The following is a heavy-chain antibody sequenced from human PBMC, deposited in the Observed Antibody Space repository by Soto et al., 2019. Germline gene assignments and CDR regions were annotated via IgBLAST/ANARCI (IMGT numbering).Heavy chain of an antibody. CDR1: GDSVSSNSAA. CDR2: TYYRSKWYN. Sequence: PSQTLSLTCAISGDSVSSNSAAWNWIRQSPSRGLEWLGRTYYRSKWYNDYAVSVKSRITINPDTSKNQFSLQLNSVTPEDTAVYYCASFYYDFWSGYYNGMDVWGQGTTVTVSS. J-gene: IGHJ6*02. D-gene: IGHD3-3*01. V-gene: IGHV6-1*01. CDR3: ASFYYDFWSGYYNGMDV.